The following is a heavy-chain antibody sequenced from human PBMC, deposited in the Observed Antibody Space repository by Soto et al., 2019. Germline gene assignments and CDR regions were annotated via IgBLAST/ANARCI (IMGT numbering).Heavy chain of an antibody. J-gene: IGHJ3*02. CDR1: GYTLTELS. D-gene: IGHD1-26*01. V-gene: IGHV1-24*01. CDR3: ATRIVEDAFEI. Sequence: QVQLVQSGAEVKKPGASVKVSCKVSGYTLTELSMHWVRQAPGKGLEWMGGFDHEDGETIYAQKFQGRVTMTEDTSTDTAYRELSSFISDDTVVYYFATRIVEDAFEIWGQGTMVTDSS. CDR2: FDHEDGET.